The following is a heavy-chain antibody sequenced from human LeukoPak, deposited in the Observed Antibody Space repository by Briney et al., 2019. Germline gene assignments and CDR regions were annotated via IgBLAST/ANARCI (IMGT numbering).Heavy chain of an antibody. D-gene: IGHD3-22*01. CDR3: ARRRYYDGSGYLE. Sequence: SETLSLTCSESGDSFSRSDSYWDWIRQPPGKGLEWIGTIYYSGRTYYSPSLKSRVTMSVDPSNNQFSLNLRSVTAADTAVYYCARRRYYDGSGYLEWGQGTLLSVSS. J-gene: IGHJ1*01. V-gene: IGHV4-39*01. CDR1: GDSFSRSDSY. CDR2: IYYSGRT.